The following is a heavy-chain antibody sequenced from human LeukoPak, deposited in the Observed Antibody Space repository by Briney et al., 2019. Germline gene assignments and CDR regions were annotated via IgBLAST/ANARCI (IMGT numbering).Heavy chain of an antibody. CDR3: VRGDNRDQ. CDR2: ISKSSALK. D-gene: IGHD2-2*01. J-gene: IGHJ4*02. V-gene: IGHV3-21*01. Sequence: GGSLRLSCVASEYDFRAYTFTWVRQAPGKGLEYVSSISKSSALKYYSESVRGRFTISKDNAENSLYLDMSNLGAEDTAVYFCVRGDNRDQWGQGTLVTVSS. CDR1: EYDFRAYT.